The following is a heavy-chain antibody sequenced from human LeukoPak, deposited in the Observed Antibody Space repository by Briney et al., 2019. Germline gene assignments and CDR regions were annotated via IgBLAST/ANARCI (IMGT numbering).Heavy chain of an antibody. V-gene: IGHV3-23*01. Sequence: GASLRLSCAASGFTFSSYAMSWVRQAPGKGPEWVSAISGSGGSTYYADSVKGRFTISRDNSKNTLYLQMNSLRAEDTAVYYCAKDLAVAGTRNWGRGLDYWGQGTLVTVSS. CDR3: AKDLAVAGTRNWGRGLDY. CDR2: ISGSGGST. D-gene: IGHD6-19*01. CDR1: GFTFSSYA. J-gene: IGHJ4*02.